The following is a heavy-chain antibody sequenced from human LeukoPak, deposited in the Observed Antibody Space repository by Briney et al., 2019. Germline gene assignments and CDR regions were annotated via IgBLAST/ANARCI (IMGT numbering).Heavy chain of an antibody. D-gene: IGHD1-7*01. V-gene: IGHV5-51*01. CDR2: IYAGDADT. CDR3: ARFRGELMDGFDF. Sequence: GESLKISCEASGFNFTNYWIAWVRQMPGKGLEWMGVIYAGDADTRYSPSFQGQVTISADKSLNTAYLQWTNLKASDTAMYYCARFRGELMDGFDFWGQGTLVTVSS. CDR1: GFNFTNYW. J-gene: IGHJ4*02.